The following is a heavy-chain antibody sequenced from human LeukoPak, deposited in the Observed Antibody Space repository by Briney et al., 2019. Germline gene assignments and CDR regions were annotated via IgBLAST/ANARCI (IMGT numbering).Heavy chain of an antibody. D-gene: IGHD3-16*01. Sequence: GGSLRLSCATSGFTVSSNYMSWVRQAPGKGLEWVSVIYSGGSTYYADSVKGRFTISRDNAKNSLYLQMNSLRAEDTAVYYCARDSGRGGAVDYWGQGTLVAVSS. CDR1: GFTVSSNY. J-gene: IGHJ4*02. CDR3: ARDSGRGGAVDY. CDR2: IYSGGST. V-gene: IGHV3-66*01.